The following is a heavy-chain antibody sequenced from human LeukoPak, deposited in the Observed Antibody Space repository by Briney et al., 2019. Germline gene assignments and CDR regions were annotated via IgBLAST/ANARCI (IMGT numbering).Heavy chain of an antibody. D-gene: IGHD1-26*01. CDR2: IIPILGIA. CDR3: ARASYSGSYTPHYFDY. CDR1: GGTFSSYA. Sequence: SVKVSCKASGGTFSSYAISWVRQAPGQGLEWMGRIIPILGIANYAQKFQGRVTITADKSTSTAYMELSRLRSDDTAVYYCARASYSGSYTPHYFDYWGQGTLVTVSS. V-gene: IGHV1-69*04. J-gene: IGHJ4*02.